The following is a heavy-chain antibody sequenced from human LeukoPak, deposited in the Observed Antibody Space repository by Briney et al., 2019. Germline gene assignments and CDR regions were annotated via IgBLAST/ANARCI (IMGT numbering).Heavy chain of an antibody. Sequence: QAGGSLRLSCAASGFTFSSYSMNWVRQAPGKGLEWVSYISSSSSTIYYADSVKGRFTISRDNAKNSLYLQMNSLRAEDTAVYYCARAPPPSVATIPADYWGQGTLVTVSS. CDR3: ARAPPPSVATIPADY. D-gene: IGHD5-12*01. V-gene: IGHV3-48*04. CDR2: ISSSSSTI. CDR1: GFTFSSYS. J-gene: IGHJ4*02.